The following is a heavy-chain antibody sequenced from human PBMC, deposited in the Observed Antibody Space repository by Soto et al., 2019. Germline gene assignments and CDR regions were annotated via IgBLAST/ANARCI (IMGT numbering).Heavy chain of an antibody. CDR2: INHSGST. J-gene: IGHJ6*02. D-gene: IGHD5-12*01. CDR3: ARVGRRYSGYALSYYYYGMDV. CDR1: GGSFSGYY. Sequence: SETLSLTCAVYGGSFSGYYWSWIRQPPGKGLEWIGEINHSGSTNYNPSLKSRVTISVDTSKNQFSLKLSSVTAADTAVYYCARVGRRYSGYALSYYYYGMDVWGQGTTVTVSS. V-gene: IGHV4-34*01.